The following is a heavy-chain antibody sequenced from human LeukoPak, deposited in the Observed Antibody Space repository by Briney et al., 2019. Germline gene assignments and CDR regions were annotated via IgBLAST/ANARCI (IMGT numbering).Heavy chain of an antibody. V-gene: IGHV3-33*01. CDR1: GFTFSSYG. CDR3: ARAAYYDILTGYYNYYYGMDV. D-gene: IGHD3-9*01. J-gene: IGHJ6*02. CDR2: IWYDGSNK. Sequence: PGRSLRLSCAASGFTFSSYGMHWVRQAPGKGLEWVAVIWYDGSNKYYADSVKGRFTISRDNSKNTLYLQMNSLRAEDTAVYYCARAAYYDILTGYYNYYYGMDVWGQGTTVTVSS.